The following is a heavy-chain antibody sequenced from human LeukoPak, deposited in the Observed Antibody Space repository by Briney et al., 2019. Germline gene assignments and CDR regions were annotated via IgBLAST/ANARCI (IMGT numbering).Heavy chain of an antibody. CDR3: AKGVRSVWGSYRTQYYFDY. CDR1: GFTFTSYA. V-gene: IGHV3-23*01. Sequence: GSLRLSCAASGFTFTSYAMSWVRQVSGKGLEWVSVISGSGGSTYYADSVKGRFTISRDNSKNTLYLQMNSLRAEDTAVYYCAKGVRSVWGSYRTQYYFDYWGQGTLVTVSS. D-gene: IGHD3-16*02. J-gene: IGHJ4*02. CDR2: ISGSGGST.